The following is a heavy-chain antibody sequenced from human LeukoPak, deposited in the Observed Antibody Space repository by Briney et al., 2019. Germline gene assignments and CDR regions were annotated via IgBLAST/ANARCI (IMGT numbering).Heavy chain of an antibody. CDR2: INPKSGGT. V-gene: IGHV1-2*02. CDR1: GYTFTGYY. D-gene: IGHD6-19*01. J-gene: IGHJ3*02. Sequence: GASVKVSCKASGYTFTGYYMHWVRQAPGQGLEWMGWINPKSGGTVYAQKFQGRVTMTRDTSSSTAYMELSRLRFDDTVVYYCARGGSGRAFDIWGQGTMVTVSS. CDR3: ARGGSGRAFDI.